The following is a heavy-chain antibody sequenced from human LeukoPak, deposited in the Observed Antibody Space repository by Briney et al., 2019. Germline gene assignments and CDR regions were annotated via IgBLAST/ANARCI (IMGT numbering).Heavy chain of an antibody. V-gene: IGHV3-48*02. J-gene: IGHJ2*01. Sequence: GGSLRLSCAASGFSFSDYGMNWVRRAPGKGLEWVSYISPSGLTTYYADSVKGRFTISRDNAKNSLYLQMHSLRDEDTALYYCARGYYGDYYYFDLWGRGTLVSVSS. CDR3: ARGYYGDYYYFDL. CDR1: GFSFSDYG. CDR2: ISPSGLTT. D-gene: IGHD4-17*01.